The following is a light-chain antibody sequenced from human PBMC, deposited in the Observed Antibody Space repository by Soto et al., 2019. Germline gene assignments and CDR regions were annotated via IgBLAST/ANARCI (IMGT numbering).Light chain of an antibody. V-gene: IGLV2-14*03. J-gene: IGLJ3*02. CDR2: EVS. Sequence: QSVVAQPASVSWSPGQSVTIACTGTSSEVGGYNDGGWFQQHPGEYCKLRMYEVSNRPSVVSKRCSGLKSGYTASLTISGHQAEDEADYYCTAFTSSSTWVFGGGT. CDR3: TAFTSSSTWV. CDR1: SSEVGGYND.